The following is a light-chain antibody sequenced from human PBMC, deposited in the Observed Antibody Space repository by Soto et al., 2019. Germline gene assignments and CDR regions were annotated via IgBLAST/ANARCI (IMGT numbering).Light chain of an antibody. CDR3: SSYTTSNTRQIV. Sequence: QCALTQPASVSGSPGQSITISSTRTSSDVGGYNYVSWYQHHPGKAPKLMIYDVSNRPSGVSNRFSGSKSGNTASLTISGLQPEDEADYYCSSYTTSNTRQIVFGTGTKVTVL. V-gene: IGLV2-14*03. J-gene: IGLJ1*01. CDR2: DVS. CDR1: SSDVGGYNY.